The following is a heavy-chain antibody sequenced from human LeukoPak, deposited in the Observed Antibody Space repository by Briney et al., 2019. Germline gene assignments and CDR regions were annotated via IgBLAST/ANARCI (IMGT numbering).Heavy chain of an antibody. CDR2: ISYDGSNK. CDR1: GFTFSSYG. J-gene: IGHJ3*01. D-gene: IGHD3-22*01. Sequence: GGSLRLSCAASGFTFSSYGMHWVRQAPGKGLEWVAVISYDGSNKYYSDSVKGRFTISRDNSKNTLYLQMNSLRAEDTAVYYCAKGHYYYDSSGYLPIHFWGQGTMVTVSS. CDR3: AKGHYYYDSSGYLPIHF. V-gene: IGHV3-30*18.